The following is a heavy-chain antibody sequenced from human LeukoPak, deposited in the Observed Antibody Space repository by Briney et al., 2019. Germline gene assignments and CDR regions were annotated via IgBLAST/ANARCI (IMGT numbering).Heavy chain of an antibody. V-gene: IGHV1-69*13. J-gene: IGHJ3*02. CDR1: GVTFSNNS. Sequence: ASVTVSCKSSGVTFSNNSITWVRQAPGQGLEWLGGIIPILRSASYAQKFRGRLRLTSDESTTTAYMELSSLSSDDTAMYFCARERTSIRYTDSFDIWRQGTVVTVSS. CDR2: IIPILRSA. D-gene: IGHD2-21*01. CDR3: ARERTSIRYTDSFDI.